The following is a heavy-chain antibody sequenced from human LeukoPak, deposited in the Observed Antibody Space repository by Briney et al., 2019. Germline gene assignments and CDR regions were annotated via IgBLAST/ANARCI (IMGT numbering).Heavy chain of an antibody. CDR2: IYYSGNT. CDR1: GGSISSYY. V-gene: IGHV4-59*01. J-gene: IGHJ4*02. Sequence: SETLSLTCTVSGGSISSYYWSWIRQPPGKGLEWIGYIYYSGNTNYNPSLKSRVTISVDTSKNQFSLKLSSVIAADTAVYYCARVSGYDWESFFDYWGQGTLVTVSS. CDR3: ARVSGYDWESFFDY. D-gene: IGHD5-12*01.